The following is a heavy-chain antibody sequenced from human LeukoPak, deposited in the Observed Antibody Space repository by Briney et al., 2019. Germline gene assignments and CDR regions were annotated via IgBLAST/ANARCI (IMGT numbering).Heavy chain of an antibody. Sequence: GGSLRLSCAASGFTFPDYWMTWVRQAPGKGLEWVANIKQDGSKKSYVDSVKGRFTISRDNAKNSLYLQMNSLRAEDTAIYYCTRVGYIDEGIDYWGQGTLVTVSS. CDR3: TRVGYIDEGIDY. CDR1: GFTFPDYW. J-gene: IGHJ4*02. D-gene: IGHD5-24*01. V-gene: IGHV3-7*04. CDR2: IKQDGSKK.